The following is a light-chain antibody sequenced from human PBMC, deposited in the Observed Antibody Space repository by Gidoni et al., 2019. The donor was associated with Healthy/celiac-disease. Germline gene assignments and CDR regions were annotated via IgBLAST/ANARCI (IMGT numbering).Light chain of an antibody. V-gene: IGKV3-20*01. J-gene: IGKJ2*01. CDR1: ESFSSSN. CDR2: GAS. Sequence: EIVLTQSPGTLSLSPGERATLSCRDSESFSSSNLAWYQQKPGQAPRLLIYGASSRATGIPDRFSGSGSGTDFTITISRLEHEDFAVYYCQQYGSSPMYTFGQGTKLEIK. CDR3: QQYGSSPMYT.